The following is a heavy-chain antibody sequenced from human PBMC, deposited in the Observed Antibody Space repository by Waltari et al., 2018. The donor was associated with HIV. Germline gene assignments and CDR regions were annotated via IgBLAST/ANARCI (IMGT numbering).Heavy chain of an antibody. Sequence: EVQLLESGGGLVQPGGSLRLSCAASGFTFRSSAMSWVRQGPGKGRGGSSAISGSGGSTYYADSVKGRFAISRDNSKNTLYLQMNSLRAEDTAVYSCAKGGVGSSGYYSPYYYYGMDVWGQGTTVTVSS. V-gene: IGHV3-23*01. CDR3: AKGGVGSSGYYSPYYYYGMDV. D-gene: IGHD3-22*01. CDR2: ISGSGGST. CDR1: GFTFRSSA. J-gene: IGHJ6*02.